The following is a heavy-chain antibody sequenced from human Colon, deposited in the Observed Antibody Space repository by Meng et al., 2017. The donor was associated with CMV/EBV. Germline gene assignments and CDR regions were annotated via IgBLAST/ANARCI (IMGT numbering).Heavy chain of an antibody. CDR2: IIPILGIA. J-gene: IGHJ4*02. CDR1: GGTFSSYT. D-gene: IGHD5-18*01. CDR3: ALWLPTTNFDY. Sequence: SVKVSCKASGGTFSSYTISWLRQAPGQGLGWMGRIIPILGIANYAQKFQGRVTITADKSTSTAYMELSSLRSEDTAVYYCALWLPTTNFDYWGQGTLVTVSS. V-gene: IGHV1-69*02.